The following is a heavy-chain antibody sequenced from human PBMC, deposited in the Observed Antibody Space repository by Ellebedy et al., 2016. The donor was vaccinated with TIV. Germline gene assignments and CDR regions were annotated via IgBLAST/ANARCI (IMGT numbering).Heavy chain of an antibody. Sequence: SLKISCTTSGFTFDDYAMHWVRQAPGKGLEWVSSITWNSGYIAYADSVKGRFTISRDNAKNSLYLQMNSLRAEDMALYYCAKDKTSVPEYYFDYWGQGTLVTVSS. CDR2: ITWNSGYI. V-gene: IGHV3-9*03. CDR1: GFTFDDYA. CDR3: AKDKTSVPEYYFDY. J-gene: IGHJ4*02. D-gene: IGHD2-2*01.